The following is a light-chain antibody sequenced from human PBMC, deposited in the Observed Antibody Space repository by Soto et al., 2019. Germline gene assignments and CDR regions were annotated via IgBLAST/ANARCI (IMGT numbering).Light chain of an antibody. Sequence: QLVLTQPHSVSGAPGQRVTISCTGSSSNIGAGYDVHWYQQLPGTAPKLLIYGNSNRPSGVPDRFSGSKSGTSASLAITGLQAEDEADYYCQSYDSSLSGYVVFGGGTKVTVL. CDR3: QSYDSSLSGYVV. V-gene: IGLV1-40*01. CDR2: GNS. CDR1: SSNIGAGYD. J-gene: IGLJ2*01.